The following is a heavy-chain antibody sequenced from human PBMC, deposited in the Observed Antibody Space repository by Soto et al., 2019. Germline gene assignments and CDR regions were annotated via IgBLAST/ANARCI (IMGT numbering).Heavy chain of an antibody. CDR2: ITGGGGST. J-gene: IGHJ3*02. CDR3: AKLLAAAASWDAFDI. CDR1: GFTFGNYA. V-gene: IGHV3-23*01. D-gene: IGHD6-25*01. Sequence: PGGSLRLSCAASGFTFGNYAMSWFRQAPGKGLEWVSGITGGGGSTNYADPVKGRFTISRDNPWNTLYLQLNSLRAEDTAVYYCAKLLAAAASWDAFDIWGQGTMVTVSS.